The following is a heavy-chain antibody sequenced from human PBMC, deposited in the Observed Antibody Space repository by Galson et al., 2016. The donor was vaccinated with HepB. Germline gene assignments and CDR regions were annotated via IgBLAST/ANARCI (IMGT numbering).Heavy chain of an antibody. V-gene: IGHV1-18*01. CDR1: GYTFSNYG. CDR2: ISAYNGNT. J-gene: IGHJ5*02. Sequence: SVKVSCKASGYTFSNYGTSWVRQAPGQGLEWMGWISAYNGNTDYAQKFQGRVTMTTDTSTSTAYMEMRSLRSDDTAVYYCAGDKALAARGPVDPWGQGTLVTVSS. CDR3: AGDKALAARGPVDP. D-gene: IGHD6-19*01.